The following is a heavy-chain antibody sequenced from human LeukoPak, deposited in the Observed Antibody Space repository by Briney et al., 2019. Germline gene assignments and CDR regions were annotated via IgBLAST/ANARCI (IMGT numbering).Heavy chain of an antibody. CDR3: ARGEYSYGLYYYYMDV. V-gene: IGHV4-61*02. Sequence: SETLPLTCSVSGDSISTSSYYWSWIRQPAGKGLEWIGRIYTSGSTNYNPSLKSRVTMSVDTSKNQFSLKLSSVTAADTAVYYCARGEYSYGLYYYYMDVWGKGTTVTISS. CDR2: IYTSGST. J-gene: IGHJ6*03. CDR1: GDSISTSSYY. D-gene: IGHD5-18*01.